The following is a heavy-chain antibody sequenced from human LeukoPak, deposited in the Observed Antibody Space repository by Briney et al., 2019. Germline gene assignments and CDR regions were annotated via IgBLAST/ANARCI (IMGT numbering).Heavy chain of an antibody. CDR2: ICYSGST. D-gene: IGHD3-10*01. Sequence: SQTLSLTCTVSGGSISSGGYYWSWIRQHPGKGLEWIGYICYSGSTYYNPSLKSRVTISVDTSKNQFSLKLSSVTAADTAVYYCARARGVRGVIEYYFDYWGQGTLVTVSS. CDR1: GGSISSGGYY. V-gene: IGHV4-31*03. J-gene: IGHJ4*02. CDR3: ARARGVRGVIEYYFDY.